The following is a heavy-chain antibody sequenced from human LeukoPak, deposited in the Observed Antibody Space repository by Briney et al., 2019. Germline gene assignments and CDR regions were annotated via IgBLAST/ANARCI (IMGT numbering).Heavy chain of an antibody. Sequence: GASVKVSCKASGHTSSTYAIHWVRQAPGQGLEWMGWINAGNGNIKYSQKLQGRVTMTRDTSTSTVYMELSSLRSEDTAVYYCARDPPPDYGDYAGRHYYGMDVWGQGTTVTVSS. J-gene: IGHJ6*02. D-gene: IGHD4-17*01. CDR1: GHTSSTYA. CDR3: ARDPPPDYGDYAGRHYYGMDV. CDR2: INAGNGNI. V-gene: IGHV1-3*01.